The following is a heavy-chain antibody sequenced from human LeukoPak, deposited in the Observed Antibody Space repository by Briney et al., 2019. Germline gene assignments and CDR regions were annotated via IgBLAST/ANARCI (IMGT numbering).Heavy chain of an antibody. J-gene: IGHJ5*02. V-gene: IGHV1-69*13. CDR1: GGTFSSYA. CDR3: AREEAAADHINWFDP. CDR2: IIPIFGTA. D-gene: IGHD6-13*01. Sequence: GASVKVSCKASGGTFSSYAISWVRQAPGQGLEWMGGIIPIFGTANYAQKFQGRVTITADESTSTAYMELSSLRSEDTAVYYCAREEAAADHINWFDPWGQGTLVTVSS.